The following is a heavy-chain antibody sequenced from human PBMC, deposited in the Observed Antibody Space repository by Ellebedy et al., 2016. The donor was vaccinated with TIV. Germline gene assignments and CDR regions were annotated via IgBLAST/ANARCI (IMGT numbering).Heavy chain of an antibody. CDR1: GFTFSSYS. Sequence: GGSLRLXXAASGFTFSSYSMNWVHQAPGKGLEWVSYISSSSSTIYYADSVKGRFTISRDNAKNSLYLQMNSLRDEDTAVYYCARDRGAAADPFFDYWGQGTLVTVSS. J-gene: IGHJ4*02. CDR2: ISSSSSTI. V-gene: IGHV3-48*02. D-gene: IGHD6-13*01. CDR3: ARDRGAAADPFFDY.